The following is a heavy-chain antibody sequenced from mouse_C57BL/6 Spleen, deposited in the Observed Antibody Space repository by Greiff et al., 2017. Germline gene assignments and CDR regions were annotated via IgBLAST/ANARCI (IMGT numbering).Heavy chain of an antibody. CDR3: ARWGGTDWYFDV. D-gene: IGHD3-3*01. V-gene: IGHV3-8*01. CDR1: GYSITSYY. CDR2: ISYSGST. J-gene: IGHJ1*03. Sequence: EVQLVESGPGLAKPSQTLSLTCSVTGYSITSYYWNWIRKFPGNKLEYMGYISYSGSTYYNPSLKSRISITRDTSKNQYYLQLNSVTTEDTATYYCARWGGTDWYFDVWGTGTTVTVSS.